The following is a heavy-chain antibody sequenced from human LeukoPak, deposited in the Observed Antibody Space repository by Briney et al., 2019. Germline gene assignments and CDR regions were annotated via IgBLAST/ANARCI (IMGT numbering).Heavy chain of an antibody. V-gene: IGHV4-39*07. J-gene: IGHJ5*02. CDR3: ARAPTGDNWFDP. CDR1: GGSISSNSYY. D-gene: IGHD4-17*01. Sequence: SETLSLTCAVSGGSISSNSYYWGWIRQPPGKGLEWIGEIYHSGSTNYNPSLKSRVTISVDKSKNQFSLKLSSVTAADTAVYYCARAPTGDNWFDPWGQGTLVTVSS. CDR2: IYHSGST.